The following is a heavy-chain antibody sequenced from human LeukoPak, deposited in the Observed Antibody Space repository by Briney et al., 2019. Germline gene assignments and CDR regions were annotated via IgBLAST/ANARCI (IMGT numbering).Heavy chain of an antibody. J-gene: IGHJ6*03. Sequence: PGGSLRLSCAASGFIFSNCAMSWIRQAPGKGLEWVSYISSSGNTVYYADSVRGRFTISRDNAKDSLYLQMNSLRAEDTALYYCASYSGSYYYHYFMDVWGKGTTVTVSS. D-gene: IGHD1-26*01. CDR3: ASYSGSYYYHYFMDV. V-gene: IGHV3-11*04. CDR2: ISSSGNTV. CDR1: GFIFSNCA.